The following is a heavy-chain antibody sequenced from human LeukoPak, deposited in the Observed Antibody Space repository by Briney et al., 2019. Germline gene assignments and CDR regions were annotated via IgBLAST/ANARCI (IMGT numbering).Heavy chain of an antibody. CDR1: GFTFSSYA. D-gene: IGHD4-17*01. CDR3: AKDPNGDYIGAFDF. V-gene: IGHV3-23*01. J-gene: IGHJ3*01. CDR2: ITGSGGGT. Sequence: RGSLRLSCAASGFTFSSYAMIWVRQAPDKGLEWVAAITGSGGGTYCGDSAKGRFTISRDNSKNTLYLQMNSLRAEDTAVYYCAKDPNGDYIGAFDFWGQGTMVTVSS.